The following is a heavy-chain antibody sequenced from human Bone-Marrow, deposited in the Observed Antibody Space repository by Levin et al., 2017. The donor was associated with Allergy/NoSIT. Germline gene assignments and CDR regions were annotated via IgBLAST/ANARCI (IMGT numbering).Heavy chain of an antibody. CDR3: AKTMGSNWLFDF. D-gene: IGHD6-13*01. CDR1: GFTFSNYG. CDR2: ISGGGGTR. J-gene: IGHJ4*02. V-gene: IGHV3-23*01. Sequence: GESLKISCVASGFTFSNYGMSWVRQAPRKGLEWLSVISGGGGTRYYADSVKGRFTISRDNSRTTLYLQMDNLGAEDTAVYFCAKTMGSNWLFDFWGQGTLVAVSS.